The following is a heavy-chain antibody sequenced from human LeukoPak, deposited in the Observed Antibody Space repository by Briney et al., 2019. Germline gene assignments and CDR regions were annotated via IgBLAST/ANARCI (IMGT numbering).Heavy chain of an antibody. D-gene: IGHD6-19*01. CDR2: ISYDGSNK. Sequence: GRSLRLSCAASGFTFSSYAMPWVRQAPGKGLEWVAVISYDGSNKYYADSVEGRFTISRDNSKNTLYLRMNSLRAEDTAVYYCAREGIAVAGPGVAFDIWGQGTMVTVSS. J-gene: IGHJ3*02. CDR1: GFTFSSYA. CDR3: AREGIAVAGPGVAFDI. V-gene: IGHV3-30*04.